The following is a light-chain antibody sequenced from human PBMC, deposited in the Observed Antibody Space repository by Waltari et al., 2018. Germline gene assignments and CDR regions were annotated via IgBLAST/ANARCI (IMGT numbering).Light chain of an antibody. V-gene: IGKV3-20*01. J-gene: IGKJ1*01. Sequence: EIVLTQSPGTLSLSPGERATISCRASQSVRTYYLAWYQQKPGQAPRLLIYGASNRAAGIPDRFSGSGSGTDFTLTISRLEPEDFAVYYCQQHDSSQWTFGQGTKVQIK. CDR2: GAS. CDR1: QSVRTYY. CDR3: QQHDSSQWT.